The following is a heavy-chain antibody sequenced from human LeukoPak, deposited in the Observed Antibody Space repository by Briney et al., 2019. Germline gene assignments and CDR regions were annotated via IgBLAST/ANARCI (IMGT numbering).Heavy chain of an antibody. J-gene: IGHJ4*02. D-gene: IGHD5-18*01. Sequence: GGSLRLSCAASRLNLNYYAMRWVRQAPGKGLEWVSGISDNEGRAYYTDSVKGRFTISRDRTKNTVYLQMHNLRAVDTAVYFCARHDSFIPYWGQGTLVTVSS. CDR3: ARHDSFIPY. V-gene: IGHV3-23*01. CDR1: RLNLNYYA. CDR2: ISDNEGRA.